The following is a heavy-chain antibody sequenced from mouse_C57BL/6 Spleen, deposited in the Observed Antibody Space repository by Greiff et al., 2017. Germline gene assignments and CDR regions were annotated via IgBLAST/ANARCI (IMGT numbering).Heavy chain of an antibody. V-gene: IGHV1-80*01. Sequence: QVQLKQSGAELVKPGASVKISCKASGYAFSSYWMNWVKQRPGKGLEWIGQIYPGDGDTNYNGKFKGKATLTADKSSSTAYMQLSSLTSEDSAVYCCARPGGSSSAWFAYWGQGTLVTVSA. CDR1: GYAFSSYW. D-gene: IGHD1-1*01. J-gene: IGHJ3*01. CDR2: IYPGDGDT. CDR3: ARPGGSSSAWFAY.